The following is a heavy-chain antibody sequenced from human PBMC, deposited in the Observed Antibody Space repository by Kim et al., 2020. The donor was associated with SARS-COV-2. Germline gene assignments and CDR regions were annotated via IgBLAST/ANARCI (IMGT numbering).Heavy chain of an antibody. CDR2: ISYDGSNK. Sequence: GGSLRLSCAASGFTFSSYGMHWVRQAPGKGLEWVAVISYDGSNKYYADSVKGRFTISRDNSKNTLYLQMNSLRAEDTAVYYCAKDPRYYDFWSGALDYWG. D-gene: IGHD3-3*01. CDR1: GFTFSSYG. J-gene: IGHJ4*01. V-gene: IGHV3-30*18. CDR3: AKDPRYYDFWSGALDY.